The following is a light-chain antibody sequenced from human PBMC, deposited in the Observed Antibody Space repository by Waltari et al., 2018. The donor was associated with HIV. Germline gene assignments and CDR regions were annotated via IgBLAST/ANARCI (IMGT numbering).Light chain of an antibody. CDR3: QSYDSSLSGATV. J-gene: IGLJ1*01. V-gene: IGLV1-40*01. Sequence: QSVLTQPHSVSGAPGQRVTIPCPGSSSNIRLGYDVHCYQQLPGTAPKLSIFGNSNRPSGVPDRFSGSKSGTSASLAITGLRAEDEADYYCQSYDSSLSGATVFGTGTKVTV. CDR2: GNS. CDR1: SSNIRLGYD.